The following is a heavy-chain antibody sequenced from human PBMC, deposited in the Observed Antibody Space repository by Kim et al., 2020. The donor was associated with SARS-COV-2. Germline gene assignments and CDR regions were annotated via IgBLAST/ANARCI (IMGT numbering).Heavy chain of an antibody. J-gene: IGHJ6*02. Sequence: ASVKVSCKASGYTFIHYGISWVRQAPGQGLEWMGWIGPYNGNTNFAQKLQGRVTMTTETSTSTAYMELRSLISDDTAVYYWVRDTGRYSSSSEYYYYYGMDVWGQGTTVTVSS. V-gene: IGHV1-18*04. CDR2: IGPYNGNT. CDR1: GYTFIHYG. D-gene: IGHD6-6*01. CDR3: VRDTGRYSSSSEYYYYYGMDV.